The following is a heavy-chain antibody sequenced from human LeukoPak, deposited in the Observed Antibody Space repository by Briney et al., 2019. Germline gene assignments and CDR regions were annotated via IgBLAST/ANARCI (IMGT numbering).Heavy chain of an antibody. D-gene: IGHD2-2*01. CDR1: GFTFSSYA. CDR2: ISYDGSNK. J-gene: IGHJ3*02. Sequence: GGSLRLSCAASGFTFSSYAMHWVRQAPGKGLEWVAVISYDGSNKYYADSVKGRFTISRDNSKNMLYLQMNSLRAEDTAVYYCARDIVAAAIRDAFDIWGQGTMVTVSS. CDR3: ARDIVAAAIRDAFDI. V-gene: IGHV3-30-3*01.